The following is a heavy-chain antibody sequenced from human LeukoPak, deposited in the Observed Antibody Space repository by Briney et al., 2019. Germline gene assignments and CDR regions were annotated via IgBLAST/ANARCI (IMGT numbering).Heavy chain of an antibody. V-gene: IGHV4-38-2*02. J-gene: IGHJ4*02. CDR2: IYHSGTT. Sequence: SETLSLTCAVSGYSISSGSFWGWIRQPPGKGLEWIGTIYHSGTTYYNPSLKSRVIISVDTSKNQFSLRLRSVTAADTAVYYCAREGQWKIIRALDCWGQGTLVTVSS. CDR1: GYSISSGSF. D-gene: IGHD6-19*01. CDR3: AREGQWKIIRALDC.